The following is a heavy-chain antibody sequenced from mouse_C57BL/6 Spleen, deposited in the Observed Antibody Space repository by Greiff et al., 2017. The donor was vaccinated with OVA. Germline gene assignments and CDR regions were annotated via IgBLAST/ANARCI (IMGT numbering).Heavy chain of an antibody. J-gene: IGHJ1*03. Sequence: ESGPGLVKPSQSLSLTCSVTGYSITSGYYWNWIRQFPGNKLEWMGYISYDGSNNYNPSLKNRISITRDTSKNQFFLKLNSVTTEDTATYYCASPYDYDVLYWYFDVWGTGTTVTVSS. CDR3: ASPYDYDVLYWYFDV. CDR2: ISYDGSN. D-gene: IGHD2-4*01. CDR1: GYSITSGYY. V-gene: IGHV3-6*01.